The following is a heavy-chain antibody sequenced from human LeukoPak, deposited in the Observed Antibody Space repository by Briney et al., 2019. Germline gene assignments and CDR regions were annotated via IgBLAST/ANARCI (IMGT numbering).Heavy chain of an antibody. V-gene: IGHV4-4*07. J-gene: IGHJ4*02. CDR3: ARGRSYCSSTRCYYYFDY. Sequence: SETLSLTCTVAGGFISSYYGSCIRQPAGKGLEWIGRIYTSGSTNYNPSLKSRVTMSVDTSKNQFSLKLSSVTAADTAVYYCARGRSYCSSTRCYYYFDYWGQGTLVTVSS. CDR1: GGFISSYY. CDR2: IYTSGST. D-gene: IGHD2-2*01.